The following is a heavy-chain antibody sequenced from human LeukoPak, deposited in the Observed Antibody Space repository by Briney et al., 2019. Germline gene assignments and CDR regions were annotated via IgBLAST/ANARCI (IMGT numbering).Heavy chain of an antibody. D-gene: IGHD2-2*01. V-gene: IGHV4-59*08. CDR3: ARQGGCSSTSCLNNWFDP. Sequence: KPSATLSLTCTVSGGSISSYYWSWIRRPPGKGLEWIGCIYYSGSTNYNPSLKSRVTISVDTSKNQSSLKLSSVTAADTAVYYCARQGGCSSTSCLNNWFDPWGQGTLVTVSS. J-gene: IGHJ5*02. CDR1: GGSISSYY. CDR2: IYYSGST.